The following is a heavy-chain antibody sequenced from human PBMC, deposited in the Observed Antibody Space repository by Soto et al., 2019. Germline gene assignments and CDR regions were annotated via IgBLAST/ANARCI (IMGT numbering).Heavy chain of an antibody. D-gene: IGHD5-12*01. Sequence: QITLKESGPTLVKPTQTLTLACTFSGFSLSTSGVGVGWIRQPPGKALEWLALIYWDDDKRYSPSLKSRLTIPNDTSKNQCVPTMTNTDPVDTATYYCAHKGDGYRGFKYWGQGTLVTVSS. J-gene: IGHJ4*02. V-gene: IGHV2-5*02. CDR1: GFSLSTSGVG. CDR3: AHKGDGYRGFKY. CDR2: IYWDDDK.